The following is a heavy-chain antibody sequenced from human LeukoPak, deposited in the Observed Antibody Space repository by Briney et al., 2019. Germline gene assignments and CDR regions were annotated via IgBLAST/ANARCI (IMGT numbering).Heavy chain of an antibody. CDR2: ISAYNGNT. D-gene: IGHD3-10*01. J-gene: IGHJ5*02. CDR1: GYTFTSYG. CDR3: ARDIRSGIEDICWFDP. V-gene: IGHV1-18*01. Sequence: ASVKVSCKASGYTFTSYGISWVRQAPGQGLGWMGWISAYNGNTSYAQKLQGRVTMTTDTSTSTAYMELRGLRSDDTAVYYCARDIRSGIEDICWFDPWGQGTLVTVSS.